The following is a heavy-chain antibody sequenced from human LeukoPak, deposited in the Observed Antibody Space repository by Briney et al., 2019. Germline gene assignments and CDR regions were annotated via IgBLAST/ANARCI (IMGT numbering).Heavy chain of an antibody. Sequence: PSETLSLTCTVSGGSISSGASDWGWIRQHPKRGLEWVGYINHSGSTYYNPSLGSRVTMSVDTSKSQFSLKLSSVTAADSAVYYCARAARQGFTMIVVPFLYFDLWGRGTLVTVSS. V-gene: IGHV4-31*03. CDR1: GGSISSGASD. CDR2: INHSGST. D-gene: IGHD3-22*01. J-gene: IGHJ2*01. CDR3: ARAARQGFTMIVVPFLYFDL.